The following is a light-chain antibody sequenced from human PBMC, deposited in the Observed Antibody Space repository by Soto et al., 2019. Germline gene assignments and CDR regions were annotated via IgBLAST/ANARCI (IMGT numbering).Light chain of an antibody. CDR2: AAS. V-gene: IGKV1-27*01. CDR3: QHYNTYPWT. Sequence: DIQMTQSPSSVSASVGDRVTITCRASRDIDNSLAWYQQIPGKAPKLLIYAASTLQSGVPSRFRGSGSGTSFTLTITTLQPEDVATYYCQHYNTYPWTFGQGTKVDIK. J-gene: IGKJ1*01. CDR1: RDIDNS.